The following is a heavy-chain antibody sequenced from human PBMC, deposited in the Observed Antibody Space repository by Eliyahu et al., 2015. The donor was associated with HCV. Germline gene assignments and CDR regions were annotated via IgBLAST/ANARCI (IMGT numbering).Heavy chain of an antibody. V-gene: IGHV2-5*02. Sequence: QITLKESGPTLVKPTQTLTLTCTFSGFSLRSXGMGVCWIXQPPGXALEWLALIXWDDXERYSPSLKSRLTIRKDTSKNQVVLTMTNMDPADTATYYCAHENRGTTPLDHWGQGTLVTVSS. CDR1: GFSLRSXGMG. CDR3: AHENRGTTPLDH. J-gene: IGHJ4*02. CDR2: IXWDDXE. D-gene: IGHD2-15*01.